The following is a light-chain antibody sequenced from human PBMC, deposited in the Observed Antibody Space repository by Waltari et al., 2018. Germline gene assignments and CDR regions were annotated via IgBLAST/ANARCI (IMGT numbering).Light chain of an antibody. CDR1: SSVVGRYNL. J-gene: IGLJ3*02. CDR2: EGS. CDR3: CSYAGSSTWV. Sequence: QSALTQPASVSGSPGQSITISCTGTSSVVGRYNLVSWYQLHPGKAPKLMIYEGSKRPSGVSNRFSGSQSGNTASLTISGLQAEDEADYYCCSYAGSSTWVFGGGTKLTVL. V-gene: IGLV2-23*01.